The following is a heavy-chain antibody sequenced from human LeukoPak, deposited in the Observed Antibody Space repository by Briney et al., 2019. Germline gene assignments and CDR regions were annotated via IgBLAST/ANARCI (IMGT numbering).Heavy chain of an antibody. J-gene: IGHJ4*02. CDR1: GFTFSSYS. V-gene: IGHV3-48*01. CDR3: ARVHSGSPSPIDY. CDR2: ISSSSSTI. Sequence: PGGSLRLSCAAAGFTFSSYSMSWVRQAPGKGLEWVSYISSSSSTIYYADSVKGRFTISRDNAKNSLYLQMNSLRAEDTAVYYCARVHSGSPSPIDYWGQGTLVTVSS. D-gene: IGHD1-26*01.